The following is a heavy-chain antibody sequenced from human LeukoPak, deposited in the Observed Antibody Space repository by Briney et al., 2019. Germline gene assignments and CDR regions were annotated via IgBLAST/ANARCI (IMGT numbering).Heavy chain of an antibody. CDR1: GFTFSSYW. CDR3: ARDRSGDWNDEFDY. CDR2: INSDGSST. V-gene: IGHV3-74*01. J-gene: IGHJ4*02. D-gene: IGHD1-1*01. Sequence: GGSLRLSCTASGFTFSSYWMHWVRQAPGKGLVWVSRINSDGSSTSYADSVKGRFTISRDNAKDTLYLQMNSLRAEDTAVYYCARDRSGDWNDEFDYWGQGTLVTVSS.